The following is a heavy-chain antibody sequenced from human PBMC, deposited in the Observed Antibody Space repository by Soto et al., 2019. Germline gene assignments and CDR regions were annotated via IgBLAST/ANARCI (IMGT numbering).Heavy chain of an antibody. CDR1: GGSFSGYY. D-gene: IGHD3-22*01. V-gene: IGHV4-34*01. Sequence: KPSETLSLTCAVYGGSFSGYYWSWIRQPPGKGLEWIGDINHSGSTNYSPSLKSRVTISVDTSKNQFSLKLSSVTAADTAVYYCARSKRSSGYYYGPFDYWGHGPLVTVSS. CDR3: ARSKRSSGYYYGPFDY. CDR2: INHSGST. J-gene: IGHJ4*01.